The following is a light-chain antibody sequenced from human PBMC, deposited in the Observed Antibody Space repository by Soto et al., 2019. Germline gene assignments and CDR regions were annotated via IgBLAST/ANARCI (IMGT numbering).Light chain of an antibody. V-gene: IGKV3-20*01. CDR1: QSVSSGY. CDR3: QQYYSDPPGT. CDR2: GAS. J-gene: IGKJ1*01. Sequence: DIVLTQSPGTLYLSPGERATLSCRASQSVSSGYLAWYQQRPGQAPRLLIYGASTRATGIPDRFSGSGSGTDFTLTISSLQAEDVAVYYCQQYYSDPPGTFGQGTKVDVK.